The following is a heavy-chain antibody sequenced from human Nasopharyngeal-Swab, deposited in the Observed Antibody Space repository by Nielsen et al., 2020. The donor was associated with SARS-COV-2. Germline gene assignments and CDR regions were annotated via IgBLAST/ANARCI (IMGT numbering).Heavy chain of an antibody. D-gene: IGHD2-15*01. CDR3: ARGYCSSGSCYAKHYGMDV. J-gene: IGHJ6*02. CDR2: ISSSSSDI. CDR1: GFRDYS. V-gene: IGHV3-21*01. Sequence: GESLKISCVDSGFRDYSMNWVRQAPGKGLEWVSSISSSSSDIYYADSVKGRLTISRDNAKNSLYLQMNNLRAEDTAVYYCARGYCSSGSCYAKHYGMDVWGQGTPVTVSS.